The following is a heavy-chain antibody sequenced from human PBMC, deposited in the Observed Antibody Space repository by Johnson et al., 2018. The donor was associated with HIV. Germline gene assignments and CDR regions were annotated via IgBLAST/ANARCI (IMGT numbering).Heavy chain of an antibody. CDR1: GFTFSHYG. CDR2: MWYDGSKK. D-gene: IGHD6-13*01. V-gene: IGHV3-33*06. J-gene: IGHJ3*02. Sequence: QVQVVESGGGVVQPGRSLRLSCAASGFTFSHYGMHWVRQAPGKGLQWVAGMWYDGSKKDYADSVKGRFTISRDNSKNTLYLQMNSLSAEDTAVYYCTKCIWGSSLIDAFDIWGQGTMVTVSS. CDR3: TKCIWGSSLIDAFDI.